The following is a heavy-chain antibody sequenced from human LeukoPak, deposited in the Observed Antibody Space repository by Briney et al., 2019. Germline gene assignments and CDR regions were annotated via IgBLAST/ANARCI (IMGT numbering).Heavy chain of an antibody. J-gene: IGHJ4*02. D-gene: IGHD1-1*01. CDR1: GYTFSNYG. V-gene: IGHV1-18*01. Sequence: ASVKVSCKASGYTFSNYGISWVRQAPGQGLEWMGWINANNGDTKYAQKFQGRVTMATDTSTSTAYMDLGGLRSDDTAVYYCVRVKCNNWWGNFDSWGQGTLVAVSS. CDR3: VRVKCNNWWGNFDS. CDR2: INANNGDT.